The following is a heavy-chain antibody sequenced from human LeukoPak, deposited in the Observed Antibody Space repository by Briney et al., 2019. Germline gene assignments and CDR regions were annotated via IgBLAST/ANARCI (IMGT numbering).Heavy chain of an antibody. Sequence: SETLSLTCTVSGGSISSSSYYWGWIRQPPGKGLEWIGSIYYSGSTYYNPSLKSRVTISVDTSKNQFSLKLSSVTAADTAVYYCARREGGVAVADKYYYGMDDWGQGTTVTVSS. CDR1: GGSISSSSYY. V-gene: IGHV4-39*01. CDR2: IYYSGST. D-gene: IGHD6-19*01. J-gene: IGHJ6*02. CDR3: ARREGGVAVADKYYYGMDD.